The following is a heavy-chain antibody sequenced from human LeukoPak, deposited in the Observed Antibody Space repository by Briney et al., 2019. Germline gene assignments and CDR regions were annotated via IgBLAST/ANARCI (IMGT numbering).Heavy chain of an antibody. CDR3: ARPYYYDSSGYYGMDV. CDR2: IIPILGIA. Sequence: SVKVSCKASGGTFSSYTISWVRQAPGQGLEWMGRIIPILGIAIYAQKFQGRVTITADKSTSTAYMELSSLRSEDTAVYYCARPYYYDSSGYYGMDVWGQGTTVTVSS. V-gene: IGHV1-69*02. CDR1: GGTFSSYT. D-gene: IGHD3-22*01. J-gene: IGHJ6*02.